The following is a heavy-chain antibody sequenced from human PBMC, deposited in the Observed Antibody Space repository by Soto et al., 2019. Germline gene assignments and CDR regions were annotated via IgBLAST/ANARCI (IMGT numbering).Heavy chain of an antibody. CDR1: GFTFSSYA. J-gene: IGHJ4*02. Sequence: VQVLESGGGFVQPGGSLRLSCAASGFTFSSYAMTWVRQGLGKGLEWVSGIRGSGGSTYYADSVKGRYTISRDNYKSMLYLQIKSLRAEDTAVYYCVKTSRDGSIRRGTYLDYWGQGTLVTVSS. CDR3: VKTSRDGSIRRGTYLDY. V-gene: IGHV3-23*01. CDR2: IRGSGGST. D-gene: IGHD3-16*02.